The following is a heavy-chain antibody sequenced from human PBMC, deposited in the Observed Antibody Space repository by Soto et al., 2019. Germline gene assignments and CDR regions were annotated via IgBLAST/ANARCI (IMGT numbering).Heavy chain of an antibody. D-gene: IGHD3-22*01. J-gene: IGHJ4*02. CDR1: DGSVSSGSYY. CDR2: ISYSEST. Sequence: PSETLSLTCTVSDGSVSSGSYYWSWIRQPPGKGLEWIGSISYSESTYYNPSLKSRVAISVDTSKTQFSLRLSSVTAADTAVYYCARHDYYDSSGYYSHFHYWGQGALVTVS. V-gene: IGHV4-39*01. CDR3: ARHDYYDSSGYYSHFHY.